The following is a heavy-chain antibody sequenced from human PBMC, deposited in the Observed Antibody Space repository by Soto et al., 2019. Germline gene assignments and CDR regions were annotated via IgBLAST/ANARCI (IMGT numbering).Heavy chain of an antibody. Sequence: ASVKVSCKASGYTFTSYDINWVRQATGQGLEWMGWMNPNSGNTGYAQKFQGRVTMTRNTSISTAYMELSSLRSEDTAVYYCAKTELRYFDWSEIGVLYYWGQGTLVTVSS. CDR3: AKTELRYFDWSEIGVLYY. CDR1: GYTFTSYD. D-gene: IGHD3-9*01. V-gene: IGHV1-8*01. CDR2: MNPNSGNT. J-gene: IGHJ4*02.